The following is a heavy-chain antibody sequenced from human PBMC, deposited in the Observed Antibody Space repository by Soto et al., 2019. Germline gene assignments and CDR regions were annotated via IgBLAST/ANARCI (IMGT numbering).Heavy chain of an antibody. J-gene: IGHJ4*02. V-gene: IGHV4-4*02. CDR2: IYHSGST. D-gene: IGHD5-18*01. CDR1: GGSISSSNW. Sequence: WETLSLTCAVSGGSISSSNWWGWVRQPPGKGLEWIGEIYHSGSTNYNPSLKSRVTISVDKSKNQFSLKLSSVTAADTAVYYCARSEVGYSIGYWGQGTLVTVSS. CDR3: ARSEVGYSIGY.